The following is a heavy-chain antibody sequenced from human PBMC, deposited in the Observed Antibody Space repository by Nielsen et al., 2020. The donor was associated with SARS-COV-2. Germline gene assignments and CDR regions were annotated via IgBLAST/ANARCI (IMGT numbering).Heavy chain of an antibody. Sequence: GGSLRLSCKGSGYSFTSYWIGWVRQMPGKGLEWIGIIYPGDSDTRYSPSFQGQVTISADKSVTTAYLQWSSLKASDTAMYYCARQGSGLRSLLYWGQGTLVTVSS. D-gene: IGHD3-3*01. CDR2: IYPGDSDT. CDR1: GYSFTSYW. V-gene: IGHV5-51*01. CDR3: ARQGSGLRSLLY. J-gene: IGHJ4*02.